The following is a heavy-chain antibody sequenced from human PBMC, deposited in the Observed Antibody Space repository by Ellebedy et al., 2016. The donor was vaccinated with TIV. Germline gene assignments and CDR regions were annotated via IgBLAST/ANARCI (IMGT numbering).Heavy chain of an antibody. CDR1: GYTFTSHY. V-gene: IGHV1-46*01. Sequence: AASVKVSCKASGYTFTSHYMHWVRQAPGQGLEWMGIINPSGGSTSYTQKFQGRVTMTRDTTMSTFYMELSSLRSEDTAVYYCARVGNYYGGNPSYYFDYWGQGTLVTVSS. D-gene: IGHD4-23*01. CDR3: ARVGNYYGGNPSYYFDY. CDR2: INPSGGST. J-gene: IGHJ4*02.